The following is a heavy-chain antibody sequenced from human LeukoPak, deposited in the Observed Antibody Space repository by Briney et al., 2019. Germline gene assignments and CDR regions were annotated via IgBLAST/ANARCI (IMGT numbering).Heavy chain of an antibody. CDR1: GFTFSSYW. CDR2: INSDGSST. V-gene: IGHV3-74*01. CDR3: ARDPYSPNFDY. D-gene: IGHD2-21*01. Sequence: GGSLRLSCAASGFTFSSYWMHWVRQAPGKGLVWVSRINSDGSSTSYADSVKGRFTISRDNAKNSLYLQMNSLRAEDTAVYYCARDPYSPNFDYWGQGTLVTVSS. J-gene: IGHJ4*02.